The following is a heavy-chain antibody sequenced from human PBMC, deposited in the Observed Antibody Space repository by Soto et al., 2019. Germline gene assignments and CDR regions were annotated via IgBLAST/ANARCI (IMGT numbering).Heavy chain of an antibody. CDR3: AKSVVLYSGYWFDP. CDR1: GFTFSSYA. J-gene: IGHJ5*02. V-gene: IGHV3-23*01. D-gene: IGHD2-8*02. Sequence: LSLTCAASGFTFSSYAMSWVRQAPGKGLEWVSAISGSGGSTYYADSVKGRFTISRDNSKNTLYLQMNSLRAEDTAVYYCAKSVVLYSGYWFDPWGQGTLVTVSS. CDR2: ISGSGGST.